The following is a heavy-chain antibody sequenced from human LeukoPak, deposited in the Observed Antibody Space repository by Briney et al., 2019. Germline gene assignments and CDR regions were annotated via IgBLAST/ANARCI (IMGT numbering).Heavy chain of an antibody. Sequence: PSETLSLTCTVSGGSIRSYYWSWIRQPPGKGLEWIGYIYYSGSTNYNPSLKSRVTISVDTSKNQFSLKLSSVTAADTAVYYCAREIVGATTFDYWGQGTLVTASS. V-gene: IGHV4-59*01. J-gene: IGHJ4*02. CDR2: IYYSGST. CDR1: GGSIRSYY. D-gene: IGHD1-26*01. CDR3: AREIVGATTFDY.